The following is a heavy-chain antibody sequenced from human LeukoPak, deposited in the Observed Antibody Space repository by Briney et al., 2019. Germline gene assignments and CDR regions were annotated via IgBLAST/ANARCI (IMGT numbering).Heavy chain of an antibody. CDR2: IKQDGSEK. V-gene: IGHV3-7*01. Sequence: GGSLRLSCAASGFTFSSYWMSWVRQAPGKGLEWMANIKQDGSEKYYVDSVKGRFTISRDNAKNSLYLQMNSLRAEDTAVYYCARSNWNEAFDIWGQGTMVTVSS. CDR1: GFTFSSYW. D-gene: IGHD1-1*01. J-gene: IGHJ3*02. CDR3: ARSNWNEAFDI.